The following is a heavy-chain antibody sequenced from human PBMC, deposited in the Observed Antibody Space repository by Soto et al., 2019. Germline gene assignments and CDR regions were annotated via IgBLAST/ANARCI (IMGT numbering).Heavy chain of an antibody. J-gene: IGHJ4*02. CDR1: GGAIIGGDYY. CDR3: ARYIHCSGGSCYGGGAY. CDR2: IYYSGST. D-gene: IGHD2-15*01. Sequence: QVQLQESGPGLVKPSQTLSLTCTVSGGAIIGGDYYWSWIRQHPGKGLDWIGYIYYSGSTYYNPSLERRLSISVDTSQNHFSLRLNSVTAADTAVYYCARYIHCSGGSCYGGGAYWGQGTLVTVSS. V-gene: IGHV4-31*03.